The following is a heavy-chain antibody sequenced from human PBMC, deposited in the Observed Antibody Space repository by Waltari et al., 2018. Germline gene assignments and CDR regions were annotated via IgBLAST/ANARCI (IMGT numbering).Heavy chain of an antibody. CDR3: ARTGYSSSWYSYYYYYGMDV. V-gene: IGHV3-48*03. D-gene: IGHD6-13*01. CDR1: GFTFSRYE. CDR2: ISSSGSTI. J-gene: IGHJ6*02. Sequence: EVQLVESGGGLVQPGGSLRLSCAASGFTFSRYEMNWVCQAPGKGLEWVSYISSSGSTIYYADSVKGRFTISRDNAKNSLYLQMNSLRAEDTAVYYCARTGYSSSWYSYYYYYGMDVWGQGTTVTVSS.